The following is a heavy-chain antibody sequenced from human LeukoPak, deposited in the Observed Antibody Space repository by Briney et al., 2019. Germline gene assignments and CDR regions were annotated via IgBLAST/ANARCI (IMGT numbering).Heavy chain of an antibody. CDR2: IYYSGST. Sequence: PSETLSLTCTVSGGSISSYYWSWIRQPPGKGLEWIGYIYYSGSTNYNPSLKSRVTISVDTSKNQFSLKLSSVTAADTAVYYCGICLSPVYGMDVWGQGTTVTVSS. V-gene: IGHV4-59*12. CDR3: GICLSPVYGMDV. J-gene: IGHJ6*02. CDR1: GGSISSYY. D-gene: IGHD3-3*02.